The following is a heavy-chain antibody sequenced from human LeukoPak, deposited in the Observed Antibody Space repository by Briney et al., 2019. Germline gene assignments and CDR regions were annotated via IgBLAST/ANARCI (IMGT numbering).Heavy chain of an antibody. D-gene: IGHD4-11*01. CDR3: AKDSNYVKYYYYGMDV. Sequence: HPGGSLRLSCAASGFTFSSYGMHWVRQAPGKGLEWVAVISYDGSNKYYADSVKGRFTISRDNSKNTLYLQMNSLRAEDTAVYYCAKDSNYVKYYYYGMDVWGQRTTVAVSS. CDR1: GFTFSSYG. CDR2: ISYDGSNK. J-gene: IGHJ6*02. V-gene: IGHV3-30*18.